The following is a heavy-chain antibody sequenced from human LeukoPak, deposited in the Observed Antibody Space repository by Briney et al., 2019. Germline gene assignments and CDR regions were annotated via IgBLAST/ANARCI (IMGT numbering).Heavy chain of an antibody. CDR2: ISSSSSYI. Sequence: GGSLRLSCAASGFKFSSYSMKWVRQAPGKGLEWVSFISSSSSYIYYADSLKGRFTISRDNAKNSLYLQMNSLRAEDTAVYYCARGTTFPYYFDYWGQGTLVTVSS. CDR3: ARGTTFPYYFDY. CDR1: GFKFSSYS. D-gene: IGHD3-16*01. V-gene: IGHV3-21*01. J-gene: IGHJ4*02.